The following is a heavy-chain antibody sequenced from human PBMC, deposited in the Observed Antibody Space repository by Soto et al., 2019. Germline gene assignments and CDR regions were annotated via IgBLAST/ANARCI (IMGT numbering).Heavy chain of an antibody. J-gene: IGHJ4*02. CDR3: ARGRYGDY. Sequence: QVHLVQSGAEVKKPGASVKVSCKASGYTFTSYDITWVRQAPGQGLEWMGWISAHNGNTDYAQKLQGRVIVTRDTSPSTAYMELRSLRSDDTAVYYCARGRYGDYWGQGALVTVSS. D-gene: IGHD1-1*01. CDR1: GYTFTSYD. V-gene: IGHV1-18*01. CDR2: ISAHNGNT.